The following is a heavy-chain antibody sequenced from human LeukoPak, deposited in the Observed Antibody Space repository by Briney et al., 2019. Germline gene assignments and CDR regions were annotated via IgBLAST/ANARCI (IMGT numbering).Heavy chain of an antibody. J-gene: IGHJ6*02. V-gene: IGHV1-69*04. CDR1: GGTFSSYA. Sequence: SVKVACKASGGTFSSYAISWVRQAPGQGLEWMGRIIPILGIANYAQRFQGRVTITADKSTSTAYMELSSLRSEDTAVYYCARWATSAYYYYGMDVWGQGTTVTVSS. D-gene: IGHD2-2*01. CDR2: IIPILGIA. CDR3: ARWATSAYYYYGMDV.